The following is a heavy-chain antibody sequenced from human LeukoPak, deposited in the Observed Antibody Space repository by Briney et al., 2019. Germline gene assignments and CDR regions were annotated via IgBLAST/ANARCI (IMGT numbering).Heavy chain of an antibody. J-gene: IGHJ4*02. Sequence: SETLSLTCTVSGGSISSSTYYWGWIRQPPGKGLGWVGSIYYSGSTYYNPSLKSRVTISVDTSKNQFSLKLSSVTAADTAVYYCARFHSGYDMGEYWGQGTLVTVSS. CDR1: GGSISSSTYY. CDR2: IYYSGST. D-gene: IGHD5-12*01. CDR3: ARFHSGYDMGEY. V-gene: IGHV4-39*01.